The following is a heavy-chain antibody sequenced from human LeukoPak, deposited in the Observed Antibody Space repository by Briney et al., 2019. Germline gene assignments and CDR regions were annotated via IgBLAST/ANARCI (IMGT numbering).Heavy chain of an antibody. CDR3: ARRGTGHGMDV. V-gene: IGHV3-74*01. Sequence: GGSLRLSCAASGFTFSNAYMNWVRQAPGKGLVWVSRINNDGSSASYVDSVKGRFTISRDNAKNTLFLQMNSLRAEGTAVYYCARRGTGHGMDVWGQGTTVIVSS. CDR1: GFTFSNAY. D-gene: IGHD1-1*01. J-gene: IGHJ6*02. CDR2: INNDGSSA.